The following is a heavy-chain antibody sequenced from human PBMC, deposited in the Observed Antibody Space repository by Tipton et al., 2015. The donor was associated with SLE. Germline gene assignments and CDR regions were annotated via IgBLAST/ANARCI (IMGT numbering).Heavy chain of an antibody. D-gene: IGHD6-19*01. CDR1: GFTFNTYA. CDR2: ISGSGDAT. CDR3: AKETGVVGTPNFDY. Sequence: SLRLSCAASGFTFNTYAMSWVRQAPEKGLQWVSGISGSGDATYYTDSVKGRFTISRDNSKNTLNLQMDSLRAEDTAIYYCAKETGVVGTPNFDYWGQGTLVTVSS. V-gene: IGHV3-23*01. J-gene: IGHJ4*02.